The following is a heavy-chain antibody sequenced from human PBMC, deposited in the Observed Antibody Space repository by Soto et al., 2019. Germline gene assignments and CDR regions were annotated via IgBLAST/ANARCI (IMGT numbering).Heavy chain of an antibody. Sequence: QVQLVESGGGLVKPGGSLRLSCAASGFSISGYYMSWIRQAPGKGLEWISYVSSTTSAIYYAESVKGRFTISRDNAKNSLYLQMNSLRAEDTAVYYCARATDFWSHMDVWGQGTTVTVSS. D-gene: IGHD3-3*01. J-gene: IGHJ6*02. CDR2: VSSTTSAI. V-gene: IGHV3-11*01. CDR1: GFSISGYY. CDR3: ARATDFWSHMDV.